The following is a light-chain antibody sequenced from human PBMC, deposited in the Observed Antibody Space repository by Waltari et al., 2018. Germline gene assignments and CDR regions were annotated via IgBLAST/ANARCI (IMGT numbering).Light chain of an antibody. V-gene: IGLV1-44*01. CDR3: ATWDDSLDGPL. CDR1: SSNIGSYT. CDR2: DNN. J-gene: IGLJ1*01. Sequence: QSVLTQPPSASGTPGQRVAISCSGSSSNIGSYTVKWYQQLPGTAPKLLIYDNNQRPAGVPDRFSGAKAGTSDSLAISGLQSDDEADYYCATWDDSLDGPLFGTGTKVTVL.